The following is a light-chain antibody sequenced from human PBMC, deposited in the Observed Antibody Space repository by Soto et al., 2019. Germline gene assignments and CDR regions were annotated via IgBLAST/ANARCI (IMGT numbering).Light chain of an antibody. J-gene: IGLJ3*02. CDR1: SSDIGGYNF. Sequence: QSVLTHPASVSGSPGQSITISCTGSSSDIGGYNFVSWYQQYPGKAPKLMICEVSNRPSGVSDRFSGSKSGNTASLSISGLQAEDEANYYCSSYTSANTWVFGGGTKLTVL. CDR3: SSYTSANTWV. V-gene: IGLV2-14*01. CDR2: EVS.